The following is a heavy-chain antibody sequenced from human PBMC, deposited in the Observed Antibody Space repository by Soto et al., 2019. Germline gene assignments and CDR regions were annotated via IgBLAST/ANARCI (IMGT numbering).Heavy chain of an antibody. CDR1: GFTFDDYS. D-gene: IGHD6-6*01. Sequence: GGSLILSCAASGFTFDDYSMHWVRQAPGKGLEWVSGISWNSGSIGYADSVKGRFTISRDNAKNSLYLQMNSLRAEDTALYYCAKDSWSIAARPAWSFAPGGRGTRVPVPP. J-gene: IGHJ2*01. CDR3: AKDSWSIAARPAWSFAP. CDR2: ISWNSGSI. V-gene: IGHV3-9*01.